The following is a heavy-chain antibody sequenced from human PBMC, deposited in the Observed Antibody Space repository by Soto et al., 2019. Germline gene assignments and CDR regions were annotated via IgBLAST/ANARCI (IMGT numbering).Heavy chain of an antibody. V-gene: IGHV1-2*04. CDR2: INPNSGGT. D-gene: IGHD6-6*01. CDR1: GYAFTGYY. Sequence: ASVKVSCKASGYAFTGYYIHWVRQAPGQGLEWMGWINPNSGGTNYAQKFQGWVTMTRDTSISTAYMELSRLRSDDTAVYYCARAGQVGYSSSSGADHYYYGMDVWGQGTTVTVSS. CDR3: ARAGQVGYSSSSGADHYYYGMDV. J-gene: IGHJ6*02.